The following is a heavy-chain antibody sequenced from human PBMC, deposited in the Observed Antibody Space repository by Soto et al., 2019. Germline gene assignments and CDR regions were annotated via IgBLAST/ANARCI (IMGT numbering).Heavy chain of an antibody. D-gene: IGHD3-10*01. CDR1: GFTFSNYA. CDR3: AKGLRYYGSVSPPQDFDY. J-gene: IGHJ4*02. CDR2: ISNTGGST. V-gene: IGHV3-23*01. Sequence: GGSLRLSCAASGFTFSNYAMSWVRQAPGKGLEWVSGISNTGGSTGYADSVKGRFTISRDNPKNTLYLEMSSLRPEDTAVYYCAKGLRYYGSVSPPQDFDYWGQGTLVTVSS.